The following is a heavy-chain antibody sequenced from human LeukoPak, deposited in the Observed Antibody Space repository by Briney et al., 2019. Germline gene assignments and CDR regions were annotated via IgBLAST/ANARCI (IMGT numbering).Heavy chain of an antibody. J-gene: IGHJ4*02. CDR1: GFTFSSYW. CDR2: INQDGSEI. D-gene: IGHD4-11*01. Sequence: GGSLRLSCAASGFTFSSYWMSWVRQAPGKGLEWVANINQDGSEIYYVDSLKGRFTISRDNAKNSLYLQMSSLRAEDTAVYFCARGPMTIITLWGQGTLVTVAS. V-gene: IGHV3-7*04. CDR3: ARGPMTIITL.